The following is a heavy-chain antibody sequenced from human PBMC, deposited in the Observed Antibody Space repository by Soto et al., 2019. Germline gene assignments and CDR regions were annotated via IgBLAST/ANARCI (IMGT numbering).Heavy chain of an antibody. Sequence: PSETLSVTCTVSGGSISSYYWSWIRQPPGKGLDWIGYIYYTEKTNYNPSLKSRVTISVDTSKNQFSLKLRSVTAADTGVYFCARARFQLLHPYYYGMDVWGQGTAVTVSS. D-gene: IGHD2-15*01. J-gene: IGHJ6*02. CDR1: GGSISSYY. V-gene: IGHV4-59*01. CDR3: ARARFQLLHPYYYGMDV. CDR2: IYYTEKT.